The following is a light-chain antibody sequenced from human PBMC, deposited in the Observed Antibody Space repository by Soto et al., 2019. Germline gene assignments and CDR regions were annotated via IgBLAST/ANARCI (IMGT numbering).Light chain of an antibody. CDR1: SSDVGSYNR. V-gene: IGLV2-18*02. CDR3: SSYTSSSLVV. CDR2: EVS. J-gene: IGLJ2*01. Sequence: QSVLTQPPSVSGSPGQSVTISYTGTSSDVGSYNRVSWYQQPPGTAPKLMIYEVSNRPSGVPDRFSGSKSGNTASLTISGLQAEDEADYYCSSYTSSSLVVFGGGTKLTVL.